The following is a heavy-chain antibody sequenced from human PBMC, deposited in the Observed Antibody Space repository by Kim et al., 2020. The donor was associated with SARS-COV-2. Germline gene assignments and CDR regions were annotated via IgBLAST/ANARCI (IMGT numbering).Heavy chain of an antibody. J-gene: IGHJ6*02. V-gene: IGHV5-51*01. D-gene: IGHD3-10*01. CDR2: IYPGDSDT. CDR3: ARHIRYGSGSYMSDYYYYGMDV. Sequence: GESLKISCKGSGYSFTSYWIGWVRQMPGKGLEWMGIIYPGDSDTRYSPSFQGQVTISADKSISTAYLQWSSLKASDTAMYYCARHIRYGSGSYMSDYYYYGMDVWGQGTTVTVSS. CDR1: GYSFTSYW.